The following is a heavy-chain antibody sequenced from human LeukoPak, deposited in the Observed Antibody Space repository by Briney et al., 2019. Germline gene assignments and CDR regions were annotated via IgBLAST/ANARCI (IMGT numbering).Heavy chain of an antibody. Sequence: PGRSLRLSCAASGFTFGSYAMHWVRQAPGKGLEWVAVISYDGSNKYYADSVKGRFTISRDNSKNTLYLQMNSLRAEDTAVYYCARDCRQWLVPSNWFDPWGQGTLVTVSS. J-gene: IGHJ5*02. D-gene: IGHD6-19*01. CDR3: ARDCRQWLVPSNWFDP. CDR2: ISYDGSNK. CDR1: GFTFGSYA. V-gene: IGHV3-30*04.